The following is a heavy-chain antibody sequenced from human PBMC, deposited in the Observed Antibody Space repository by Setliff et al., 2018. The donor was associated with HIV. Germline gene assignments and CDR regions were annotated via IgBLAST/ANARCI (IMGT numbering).Heavy chain of an antibody. Sequence: SVKVSCKASGGTFNINAVTWVRQAPGQGLEWVGAIIPLFGTANYAQKFQGRVTITADDSTSTVYMEVRSLRSADTAVYYCSKVSGHRTSSGSFYYYMDVWGEGTTVTVSS. CDR1: GGTFNINA. V-gene: IGHV1-69*13. CDR3: SKVSGHRTSSGSFYYYMDV. D-gene: IGHD6-6*01. J-gene: IGHJ6*03. CDR2: IIPLFGTA.